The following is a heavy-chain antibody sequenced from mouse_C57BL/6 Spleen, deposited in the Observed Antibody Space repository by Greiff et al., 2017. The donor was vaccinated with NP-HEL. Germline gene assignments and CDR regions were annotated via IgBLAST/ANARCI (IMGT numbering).Heavy chain of an antibody. CDR2: IHPNSGST. D-gene: IGHD1-1*01. V-gene: IGHV1-64*01. CDR1: GYTFTSYW. CDR3: ARWGITTVVATGGFDY. Sequence: QVQLKQPGAELVKPGASVKLSCKASGYTFTSYWMHWVKQRPGQGLEWIGMIHPNSGSTNYNEKFKSKATLTVDKSSSTAYMQLSSLTSEDSAVYYCARWGITTVVATGGFDYWGQGTTLTVSS. J-gene: IGHJ2*01.